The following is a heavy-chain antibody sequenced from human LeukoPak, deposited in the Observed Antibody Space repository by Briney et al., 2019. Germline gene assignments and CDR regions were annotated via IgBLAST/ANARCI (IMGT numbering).Heavy chain of an antibody. J-gene: IGHJ3*01. CDR1: GFTFSRFW. V-gene: IGHV3-74*01. Sequence: GGPLRLSCAASGFTFSRFWMPWVRRSPGKGREWVSRINGDATTTNYADSVKGRFTISRDNVKNTLFLQMHSLRAEDTAVYYCARDHPAGRSVDVWGQGTMVTVSS. CDR3: ARDHPAGRSVDV. CDR2: INGDATTT.